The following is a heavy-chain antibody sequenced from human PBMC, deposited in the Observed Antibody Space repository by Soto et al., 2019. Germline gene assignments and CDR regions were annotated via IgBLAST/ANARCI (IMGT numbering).Heavy chain of an antibody. CDR2: IYHSGST. D-gene: IGHD2-8*01. V-gene: IGHV4-31*11. Sequence: SETLYITCAVSGGSVRSGDYSLSWVRQHPGKGLEWIGYIYHSGSTYYNPSLKSRVTISVDTSKNQFSLKLSSVTAADTAVYYCARDVRPAHTNWFDPWGQGTLVTVSS. CDR3: ARDVRPAHTNWFDP. CDR1: GGSVRSGDYS. J-gene: IGHJ5*02.